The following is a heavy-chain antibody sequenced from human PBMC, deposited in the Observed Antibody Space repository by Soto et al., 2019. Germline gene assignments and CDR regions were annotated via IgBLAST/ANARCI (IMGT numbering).Heavy chain of an antibody. CDR3: AKGGPDCASTTCYLLVAFDI. V-gene: IGHV3-30*18. J-gene: IGHJ3*02. Sequence: QVQLVQSGGGVVQPGRSLRLSCAASGFTFSSYVTHWVRQAPGKGLAWVAVISHDGNNKYYADSVKGRFTISRDNSKNTLYLQMNSLTTEDTAVYYCAKGGPDCASTTCYLLVAFDIWGQGTMVTVSS. CDR2: ISHDGNNK. D-gene: IGHD2-2*01. CDR1: GFTFSSYV.